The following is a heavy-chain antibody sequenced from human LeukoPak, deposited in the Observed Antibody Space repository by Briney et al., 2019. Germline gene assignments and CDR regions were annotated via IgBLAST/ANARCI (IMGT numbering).Heavy chain of an antibody. CDR1: GGSISSSGYY. V-gene: IGHV4-39*01. CDR3: ARDARIRANFDF. Sequence: SETLSLTCTVSGGSISSSGYYWGWIRQPQGKGLEWIGNIYYSGSTYYNPSLKSRVTMSVDTSNNQFSLRLSSVTAADTAVYYCARDARIRANFDFWGQGTLVTVSS. J-gene: IGHJ4*02. CDR2: IYYSGST. D-gene: IGHD2-15*01.